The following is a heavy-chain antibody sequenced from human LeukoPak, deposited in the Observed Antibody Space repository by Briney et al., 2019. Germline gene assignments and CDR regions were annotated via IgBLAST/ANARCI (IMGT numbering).Heavy chain of an antibody. CDR1: GLSLSTRGVG. CDR2: IYSDDDK. J-gene: IGHJ4*02. Sequence: ESGPTLVKPTQTLTLTCTFSGLSLSTRGVGVGWIRQPPGKSLEWLALIYSDDDKRYSPSLKSRLTITKDTSKNQVVLTITNMDPVDTATYYCAHMTDILDYWGQGTLVTVSS. V-gene: IGHV2-5*02. CDR3: AHMTDILDY. D-gene: IGHD3-9*01.